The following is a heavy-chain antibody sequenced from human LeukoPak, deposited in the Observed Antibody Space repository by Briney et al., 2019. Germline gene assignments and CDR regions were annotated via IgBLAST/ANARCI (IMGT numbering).Heavy chain of an antibody. CDR1: GGTFSSYA. D-gene: IGHD6-25*01. J-gene: IGHJ3*02. CDR2: IIPIFGTA. V-gene: IGHV1-69*01. CDR3: APNYSSGPVAFDI. Sequence: SVKVSCKASGGTFSSYAISWVRQAPGQGLEWMGGIIPIFGTANYAQKFQGRVTITADESTSTAYMGLSSLRSEDTAVYYCAPNYSSGPVAFDIWGQGTMVTVSS.